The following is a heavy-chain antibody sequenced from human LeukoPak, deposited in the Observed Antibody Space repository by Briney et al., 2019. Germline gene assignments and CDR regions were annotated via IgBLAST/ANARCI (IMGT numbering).Heavy chain of an antibody. J-gene: IGHJ4*02. CDR2: IWYDGGNK. Sequence: GGSLRLSCAASGFTFSSYGMHWVRQAPGKGLEWVAVIWYDGGNKYYADSVKGRFTISRDNSKNTLYLQMNSLRAEDTAVYYCARDQCSSASCSQSFDYWGQGTLVTVSS. V-gene: IGHV3-33*01. CDR1: GFTFSSYG. CDR3: ARDQCSSASCSQSFDY. D-gene: IGHD2-2*01.